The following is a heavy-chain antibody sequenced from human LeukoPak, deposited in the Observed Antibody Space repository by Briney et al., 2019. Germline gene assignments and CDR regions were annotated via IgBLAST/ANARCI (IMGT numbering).Heavy chain of an antibody. CDR3: ASERSSYYDFWSGYQLSYYFDY. CDR1: GYTFTSYG. J-gene: IGHJ4*02. V-gene: IGHV1-18*01. D-gene: IGHD3-3*01. CDR2: ISAYNGNT. Sequence: ASVKVSCKASGYTFTSYGISWVRQAPGQGLEWMGWISAYNGNTNYAQKLQGRVTMTTDTSTSTAYMELSSLRSEDTAVYYCASERSSYYDFWSGYQLSYYFDYWGQGTLVTVSS.